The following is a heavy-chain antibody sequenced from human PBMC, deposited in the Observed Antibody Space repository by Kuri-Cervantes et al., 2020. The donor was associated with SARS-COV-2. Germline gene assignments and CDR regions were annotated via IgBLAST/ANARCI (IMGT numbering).Heavy chain of an antibody. D-gene: IGHD4-11*01. CDR1: GFSLSTSGVG. V-gene: IGHV2-70*11. Sequence: SGPTLVKPTQTLTLICTFSGFSLSTSGVGVGWIRQPPGKALEWLARIDWDDDKYYKTSLNTRLSISKDTSKDQVVLTMTNVDPEDTATYYCVRIRAATVIADYWGQGTLVTVSS. CDR2: IDWDDDK. CDR3: VRIRAATVIADY. J-gene: IGHJ4*02.